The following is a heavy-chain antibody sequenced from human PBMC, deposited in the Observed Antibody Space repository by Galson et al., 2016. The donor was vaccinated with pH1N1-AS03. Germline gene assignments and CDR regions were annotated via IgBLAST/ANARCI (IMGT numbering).Heavy chain of an antibody. V-gene: IGHV3-23*03. CDR1: GFIFSTYA. CDR3: ARGISGGSTGWRGAFDI. J-gene: IGHJ3*02. Sequence: SLRLSCAASGFIFSTYAMSWVRQAQGKGLEWVSIIYSAGTTFYVDSVKGRFTISRDNSKNTLYLQMDSLRAEDTAIYYCARGISGGSTGWRGAFDIWGQGTKLTVSS. CDR2: IYSAGTT. D-gene: IGHD6-19*01.